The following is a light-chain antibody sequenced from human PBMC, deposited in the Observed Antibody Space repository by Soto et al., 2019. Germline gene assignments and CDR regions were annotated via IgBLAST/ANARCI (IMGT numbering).Light chain of an antibody. CDR2: GAS. Sequence: IVMTQSPATLSVSPGKRATLSCRASQSVSTNLAWYQQKPGQAPRLLIYGASTRATGMLARFSGSGSGTEFTLTITSLQSEDFAVYFCQQYSSWPRTFGQGTKVDIK. CDR3: QQYSSWPRT. J-gene: IGKJ1*01. CDR1: QSVSTN. V-gene: IGKV3-15*01.